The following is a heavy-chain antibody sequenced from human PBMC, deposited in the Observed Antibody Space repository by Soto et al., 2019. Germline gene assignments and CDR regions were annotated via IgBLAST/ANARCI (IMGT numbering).Heavy chain of an antibody. J-gene: IGHJ4*02. CDR1: GGSVSSGSYY. V-gene: IGHV4-61*01. CDR3: ARGFTRTDCSGGSCQLLPSLPVG. Sequence: SETLSLTCTVSGGSVSSGSYYWSWIRQPPGKGLEWIGYIYYSGSTNYNPSLKSRVTISVDTSKNQFSLKLSSVTAADTAVYYCARGFTRTDCSGGSCQLLPSLPVGWGQGTLVTVSS. D-gene: IGHD2-15*01. CDR2: IYYSGST.